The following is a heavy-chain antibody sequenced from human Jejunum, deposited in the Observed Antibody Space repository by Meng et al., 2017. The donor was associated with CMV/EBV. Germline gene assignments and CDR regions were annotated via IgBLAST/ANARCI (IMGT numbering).Heavy chain of an antibody. CDR3: ARDNDGSSHYSQFDY. Sequence: SGFTLKNFALSWVSQTPGKGLEWVSSISGSGRSTYFADSVKGRFTISRDNSKNTLYLEMSSLRVEDTAVYYCARDNDGSSHYSQFDYWGQGTLVTVSS. J-gene: IGHJ4*02. CDR1: GFTLKNFA. D-gene: IGHD3-22*01. V-gene: IGHV3-23*01. CDR2: ISGSGRST.